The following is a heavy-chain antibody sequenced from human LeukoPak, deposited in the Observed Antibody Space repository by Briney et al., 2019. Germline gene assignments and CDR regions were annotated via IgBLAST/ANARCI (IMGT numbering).Heavy chain of an antibody. Sequence: PSETLSLTCAVYGGSFSGYYWSWIRQPPGKGLEWIGEINHSGSTNYNPSLKSRVTISVDTSKNQFSLKLSSVTAADTDVYYCARDPFYCSSTSCQRYNWFDPWGQGTLVTVSS. V-gene: IGHV4-34*01. D-gene: IGHD2-2*01. J-gene: IGHJ5*02. CDR3: ARDPFYCSSTSCQRYNWFDP. CDR1: GGSFSGYY. CDR2: INHSGST.